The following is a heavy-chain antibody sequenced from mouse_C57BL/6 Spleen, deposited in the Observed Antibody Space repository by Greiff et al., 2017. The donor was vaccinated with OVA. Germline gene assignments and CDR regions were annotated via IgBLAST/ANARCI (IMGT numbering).Heavy chain of an antibody. CDR1: GYTFTSYW. CDR2: IDPNSGGT. V-gene: IGHV1-72*01. Sequence: QVQLKQPGAELVKPGASVKLSCKASGYTFTSYWMHWVKQRPGRGLEWIGRIDPNSGGTKYNEKFKSKATLTVDKPSSTAYMQLSSLTSEDSAVYYCASAHYYGSSLYAMDYWGQGTSVTVSS. CDR3: ASAHYYGSSLYAMDY. D-gene: IGHD1-1*01. J-gene: IGHJ4*01.